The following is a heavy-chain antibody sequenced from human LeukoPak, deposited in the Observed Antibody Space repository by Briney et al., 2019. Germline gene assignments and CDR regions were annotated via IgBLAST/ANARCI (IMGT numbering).Heavy chain of an antibody. CDR1: GFTFDKYF. Sequence: GGSLRLSCATSGFTFDKYFIHWVRQAPGKGLDWVSSISGTSTYIDYADSVKGRFTISRDNAKNSLYLQMNSLRAEDTAVYYCARGRAADYWGQGTLVTVSS. J-gene: IGHJ4*02. D-gene: IGHD6-25*01. V-gene: IGHV3-21*01. CDR2: ISGTSTYI. CDR3: ARGRAADY.